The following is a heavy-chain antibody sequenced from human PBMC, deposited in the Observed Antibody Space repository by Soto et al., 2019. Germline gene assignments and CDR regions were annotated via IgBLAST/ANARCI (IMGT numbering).Heavy chain of an antibody. V-gene: IGHV3-74*01. J-gene: IGHJ4*02. D-gene: IGHD6-19*01. CDR2: INSDGSTT. CDR1: GFIISSNW. Sequence: EVQLVESGGGLVQPGGSLRLSCADSGFIISSNWMHWVRQAPGKGLVWVSRINSDGSTTSYADSVKGRFTISRDNAKNTLYLQMNSLRAGDTAVYYCARGPSGWYGFDYWGQGTLVTVSS. CDR3: ARGPSGWYGFDY.